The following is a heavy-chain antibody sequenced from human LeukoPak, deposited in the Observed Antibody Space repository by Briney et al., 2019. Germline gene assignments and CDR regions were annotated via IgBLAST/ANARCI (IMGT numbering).Heavy chain of an antibody. Sequence: GGSLRLSCAASGFTFSNAWMSWVRQAPGKGLEWVAVISYDGSNKYYADSVKGRFTISRDNSKNTLYLQMNSLRAEDTVVYYCARDHYDSSGYYHLYYYGMDVWGQGTTVTVSS. V-gene: IGHV3-30-3*01. J-gene: IGHJ6*02. CDR1: GFTFSNAW. CDR2: ISYDGSNK. CDR3: ARDHYDSSGYYHLYYYGMDV. D-gene: IGHD3-22*01.